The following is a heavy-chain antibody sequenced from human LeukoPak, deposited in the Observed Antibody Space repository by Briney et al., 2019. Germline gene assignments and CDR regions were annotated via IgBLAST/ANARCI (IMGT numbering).Heavy chain of an antibody. CDR3: ARGHADSSGSWYGRFDY. CDR2: ISYDGSNK. V-gene: IGHV3-30*03. Sequence: GGSLRLSCAASGFTFSSYGMHWVRQAPGKGLEWVAVISYDGSNKYYADSVKGRFTISRDNSKNTLYLQMSSLRAEDTAVFYCARGHADSSGSWYGRFDYWGQGTLVTVSS. CDR1: GFTFSSYG. D-gene: IGHD6-13*01. J-gene: IGHJ4*02.